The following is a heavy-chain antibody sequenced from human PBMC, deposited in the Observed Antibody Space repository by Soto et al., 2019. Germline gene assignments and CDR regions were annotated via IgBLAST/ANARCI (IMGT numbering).Heavy chain of an antibody. D-gene: IGHD4-17*01. V-gene: IGHV2-5*02. J-gene: IGHJ4*02. CDR2: IYGDNDK. CDR3: AHCTLHDYGDYDPGTSHVFDS. Sequence: SGPTLVNPTQTLTVTCTFSGFSLSNSGEGVAWIRQPPGKALEWLALIYGDNDKRYSPSLKTRLTITKDTSKNQVVLTMTNMDPVDTATYYCAHCTLHDYGDYDPGTSHVFDSWGQGTLVTVSS. CDR1: GFSLSNSGEG.